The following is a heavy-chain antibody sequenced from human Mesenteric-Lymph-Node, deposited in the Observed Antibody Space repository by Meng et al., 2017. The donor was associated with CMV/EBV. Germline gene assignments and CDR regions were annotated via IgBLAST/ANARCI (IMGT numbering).Heavy chain of an antibody. Sequence: LSCAASGFTFSSFWIQWVSQVPGKGLVWVSRINNDGISTNYADSVKGRFTISRDNAKNTVYLQMNSLRADDTAVYYCARDRWNFDLWGRGTLVTVSS. CDR3: ARDRWNFDL. J-gene: IGHJ2*01. CDR1: GFTFSSFW. CDR2: INNDGIST. V-gene: IGHV3-74*01.